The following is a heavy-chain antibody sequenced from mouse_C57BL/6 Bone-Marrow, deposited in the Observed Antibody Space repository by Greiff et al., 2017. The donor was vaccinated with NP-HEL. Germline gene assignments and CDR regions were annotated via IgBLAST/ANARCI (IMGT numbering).Heavy chain of an antibody. CDR1: GYAFSSSW. J-gene: IGHJ2*01. CDR2: IYPGDGDT. Sequence: QVQLKQSGPELVKPGASVKISCKASGYAFSSSWMNWVKQRPGKGLEWIGRIYPGDGDTNYNGKFKGKATLTADKSSSTAYMQLSSLTSEDSAVYFCARSGITTVVAPYYFDYWGQGTTLTVSS. V-gene: IGHV1-82*01. CDR3: ARSGITTVVAPYYFDY. D-gene: IGHD1-1*01.